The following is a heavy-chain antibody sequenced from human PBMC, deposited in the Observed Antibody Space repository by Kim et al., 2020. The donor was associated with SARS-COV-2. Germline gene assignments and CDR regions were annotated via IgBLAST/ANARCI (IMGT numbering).Heavy chain of an antibody. V-gene: IGHV3-48*04. Sequence: GGSLRLSCATSGFTLSLYSMNWVRQSPGKGLEWVSHISGTGTITKHADSVKGRFTISRDNAKNSLFLQMNGLRAEDTAVYYCVRENYWAFDIWGEGTM. CDR3: VRENYWAFDI. CDR2: ISGTGTIT. CDR1: GFTLSLYS. J-gene: IGHJ3*02. D-gene: IGHD2-15*01.